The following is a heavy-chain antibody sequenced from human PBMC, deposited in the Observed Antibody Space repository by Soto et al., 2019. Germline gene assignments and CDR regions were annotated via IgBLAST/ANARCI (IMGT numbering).Heavy chain of an antibody. CDR1: GFTFSSYW. Sequence: EVQLVESGGGLVQPGGSLRLSCVASGFTFSSYWMSWVRQAPGKGLEWVANIKQDGSEKYYVDSVKGRFTISRDNAKNSLYLHMNSLKAEDTAVYYCARDLDLRDFWSGHFGGVWFDPWGQGTLVTVSS. CDR2: IKQDGSEK. V-gene: IGHV3-7*01. CDR3: ARDLDLRDFWSGHFGGVWFDP. D-gene: IGHD3-3*01. J-gene: IGHJ5*02.